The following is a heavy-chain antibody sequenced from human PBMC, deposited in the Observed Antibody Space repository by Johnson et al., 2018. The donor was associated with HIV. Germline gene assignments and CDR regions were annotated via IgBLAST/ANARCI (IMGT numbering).Heavy chain of an antibody. CDR2: INWNGGST. Sequence: MLLVESGGGVVQPGGSLRLSCAASEFTFSNYAMHWVRQAPGKGLEWVSGINWNGGSTGYADSVKGRFTISRDNAKNSLYLQMNRLRAEDTAVYYCAKVGAGYSSSSWGQGTMVTVSS. V-gene: IGHV3-20*04. J-gene: IGHJ3*01. CDR3: AKVGAGYSSSS. CDR1: EFTFSNYA. D-gene: IGHD6-13*01.